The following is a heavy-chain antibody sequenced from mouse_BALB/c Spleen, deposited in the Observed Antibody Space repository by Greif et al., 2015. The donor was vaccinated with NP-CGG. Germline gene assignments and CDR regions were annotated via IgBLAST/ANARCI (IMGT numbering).Heavy chain of an antibody. Sequence: QVQLQQSGAELVKPGAPVKLSCKASGYTFTSYYMYWVKQRPGQGLEWIGGINPSNGGTNFNEKFKSKATLTVDKSSSTAYMQLSSLTSEDSAVYYCTRYGGLDHFYAMDYWGQGTSVTVSS. V-gene: IGHV1S81*02. J-gene: IGHJ4*01. D-gene: IGHD1-1*02. CDR1: GYTFTSYY. CDR3: TRYGGLDHFYAMDY. CDR2: INPSNGGT.